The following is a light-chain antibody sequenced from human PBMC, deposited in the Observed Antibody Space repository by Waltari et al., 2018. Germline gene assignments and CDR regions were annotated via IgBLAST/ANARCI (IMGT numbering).Light chain of an antibody. CDR2: LGS. J-gene: IGKJ1*01. Sequence: DIVVTQSPLSLPVPLGEPASISCMSNQSLLHRNGNNYLDWYLQKPGQSPQLLIYLGSNRASGVPERFSGSGAGTDVTLKISRVEAEDVGVYYCMQSLQTLWTFGQGTKVEIK. CDR3: MQSLQTLWT. V-gene: IGKV2-28*01. CDR1: QSLLHRNGNNY.